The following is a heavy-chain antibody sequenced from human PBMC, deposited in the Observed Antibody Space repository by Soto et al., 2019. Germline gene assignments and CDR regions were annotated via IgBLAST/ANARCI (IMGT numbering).Heavy chain of an antibody. CDR1: GYTFTGYH. Sequence: QVHLVQSGAEMKKPGASVKVSCKASGYTFTGYHIHWVRQAPGRGLEWMGWINPNSGDTEYAQNFQGRVTITRDTSFNLVYMEMSGLMSDDTAVDYCARDARGTRGFDEMDIWGQGTTVTVSS. D-gene: IGHD3-9*01. CDR2: INPNSGDT. J-gene: IGHJ6*02. V-gene: IGHV1-2*02. CDR3: ARDARGTRGFDEMDI.